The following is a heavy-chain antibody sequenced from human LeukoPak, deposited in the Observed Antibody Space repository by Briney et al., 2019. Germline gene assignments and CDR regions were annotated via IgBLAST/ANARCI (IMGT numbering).Heavy chain of an antibody. J-gene: IGHJ4*02. CDR3: ARGAPPQN. Sequence: PSQTLSLTCTVSGGSISSSSYYWGWIRQPPGKGLEWIGSVYYTGASYYNPSLKSRVTISIDTSKNHFSLNLTSVTAADTAVYYCARGAPPQNWGQGALVTVSS. CDR1: GGSISSSSYY. CDR2: VYYTGAS. V-gene: IGHV4-39*07.